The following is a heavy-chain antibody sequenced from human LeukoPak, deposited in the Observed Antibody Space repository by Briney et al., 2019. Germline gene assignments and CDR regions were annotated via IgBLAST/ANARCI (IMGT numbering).Heavy chain of an antibody. Sequence: PGGSLRLSCVASGFNFNTYSMNWVRQAPGKGLEWISYIISSSSTIYYADSVKGRFTISRDNAKNSLYLQMNSLRAEDTAIYYCVRDRGTYRPIDYWGQGTLVTVSS. CDR2: IISSSSTI. D-gene: IGHD1-26*01. CDR3: VRDRGTYRPIDY. V-gene: IGHV3-48*04. CDR1: GFNFNTYS. J-gene: IGHJ4*02.